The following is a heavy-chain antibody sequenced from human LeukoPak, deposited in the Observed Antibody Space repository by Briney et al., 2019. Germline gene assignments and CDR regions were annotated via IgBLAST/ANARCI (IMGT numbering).Heavy chain of an antibody. CDR3: ARVEEVRGGITSFDY. V-gene: IGHV1-18*01. J-gene: IGHJ4*02. Sequence: ASVKVSCKASGYTFTSYAISWVRQDPGQGLEWMGWISVYNGNTNYAQKLQGRVTVTTDTSTSTAYMELRSLTSDDTAVYYCARVEEVRGGITSFDYWGQGTLVTVSS. CDR2: ISVYNGNT. CDR1: GYTFTSYA. D-gene: IGHD3-10*01.